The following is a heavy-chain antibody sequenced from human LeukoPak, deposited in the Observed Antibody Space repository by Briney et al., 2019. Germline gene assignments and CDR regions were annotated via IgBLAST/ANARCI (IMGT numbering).Heavy chain of an antibody. D-gene: IGHD3-10*01. CDR1: GFTFSNAW. Sequence: GGSLRLPCAASGFTFSNAWMSWVRQAPGKGLEWVGRIKSKTDGGATDYAAPVKGRFTISRDDSKNTLYLQMNSLKTEDTAVYYCTTVEYGSGSYYFDYWGQGTLVTVSS. CDR3: TTVEYGSGSYYFDY. J-gene: IGHJ4*02. V-gene: IGHV3-15*01. CDR2: IKSKTDGGAT.